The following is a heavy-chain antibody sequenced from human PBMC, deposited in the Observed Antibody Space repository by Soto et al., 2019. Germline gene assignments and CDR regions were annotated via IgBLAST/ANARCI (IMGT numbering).Heavy chain of an antibody. CDR3: ARDIYRLQIGVNYYCMLDV. J-gene: IGHJ6*02. CDR1: GGTFSSSA. D-gene: IGHD1-26*01. V-gene: IGHV1-69*12. Sequence: QVQLVQSGAEMKEPGSSVKVSCKTSGGTFSSSAISWLRQAPGQGLERMGGIIHLFRTPDYAQRYQGRVTMVADEATSTADMELSTLRSEVTAVYSGARDIYRLQIGVNYYCMLDVWGQCTTITVSS. CDR2: IIHLFRTP.